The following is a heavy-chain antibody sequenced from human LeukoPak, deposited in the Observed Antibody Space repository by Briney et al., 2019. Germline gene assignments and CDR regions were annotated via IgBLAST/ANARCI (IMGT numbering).Heavy chain of an antibody. CDR1: GFTFSSYA. CDR3: AKGDTSGTALHWFDP. CDR2: ITGSGYT. D-gene: IGHD1-1*01. J-gene: IGHJ5*02. V-gene: IGHV3-23*01. Sequence: QPGGPLRLSCAASGFTFSSYAMSWVRQAPGKGPEWVSDITGSGYTHYADSVKGRFTISRDNSKDTLYLQMSSLRAEDTALYYCAKGDTSGTALHWFDPWGQGTLVTVSS.